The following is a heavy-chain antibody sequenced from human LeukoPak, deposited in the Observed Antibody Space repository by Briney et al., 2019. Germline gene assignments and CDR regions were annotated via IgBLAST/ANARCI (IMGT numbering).Heavy chain of an antibody. Sequence: SETLSLTCSVSSGSISSYYWSWIRQPPGKGLEWIGYIYYSGRTSYNPSLKSRVTISVDTSKNHFSLTLSSVTAADTAVYYCARENSYYDSSGYYYGSGYFDYWGQGTLVTVSS. CDR3: ARENSYYDSSGYYYGSGYFDY. V-gene: IGHV4-59*01. CDR1: SGSISSYY. D-gene: IGHD3-22*01. J-gene: IGHJ4*02. CDR2: IYYSGRT.